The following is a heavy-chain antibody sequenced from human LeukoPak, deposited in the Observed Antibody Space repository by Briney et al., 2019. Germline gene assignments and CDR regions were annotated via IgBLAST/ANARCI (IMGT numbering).Heavy chain of an antibody. Sequence: GGTLRLSCEASGFSFSAYALSWVRQAPGKGLEWVSAITGPGEGTWHADSVKGRFTTSRDNSQRTLYLQMNSLRVEDTAVYYCAKRIVGWYQIDYWGHGTLVTVSS. D-gene: IGHD6-19*01. CDR2: ITGPGEGT. CDR3: AKRIVGWYQIDY. J-gene: IGHJ4*01. V-gene: IGHV3-23*01. CDR1: GFSFSAYA.